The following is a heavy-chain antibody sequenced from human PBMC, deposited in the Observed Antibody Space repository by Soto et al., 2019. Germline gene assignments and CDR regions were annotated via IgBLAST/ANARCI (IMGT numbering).Heavy chain of an antibody. D-gene: IGHD3-22*01. V-gene: IGHV3-15*07. CDR1: GFTFSNAW. CDR3: TTGSDYDSSGYSMDV. Sequence: GGSLRLSCAASGFTFSNAWMNWVRQAPGKGLEWVGRIKSKTDGGTTDYAAPVKGRFTISRDDSKNTLYLQMNSLKTEDTAVYYCTTGSDYDSSGYSMDVWGQGTTVTV. J-gene: IGHJ6*03. CDR2: IKSKTDGGTT.